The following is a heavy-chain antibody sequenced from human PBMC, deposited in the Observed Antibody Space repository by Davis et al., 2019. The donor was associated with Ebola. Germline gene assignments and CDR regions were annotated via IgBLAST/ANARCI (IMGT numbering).Heavy chain of an antibody. CDR1: GFTFSSYS. CDR3: VKTQFLEWSYGMDV. D-gene: IGHD3-3*01. J-gene: IGHJ6*02. Sequence: GGSLRLSCAASGFTFSSYSMNWVRQAPGKGLEYVSAISNNGDNTYYADSVKGRFTISRDNSKNTLFLQMSSLSAEDTAVYYCVKTQFLEWSYGMDVWGQGTTVTVSS. CDR2: ISNNGDNT. V-gene: IGHV3-64D*06.